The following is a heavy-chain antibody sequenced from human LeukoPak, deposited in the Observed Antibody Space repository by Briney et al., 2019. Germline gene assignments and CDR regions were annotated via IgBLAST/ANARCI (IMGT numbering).Heavy chain of an antibody. J-gene: IGHJ6*03. CDR3: ATDSKYSSWSNYPGYYMDV. CDR2: FGPEYGET. V-gene: IGHV1-24*01. Sequence: ASVKVSCKVPGYTFTELSMHWVRQAPGKGLEWMGGFGPEYGETIYARKFQGRVTMTEDTSTDTAYMELSSLRSEDTAVYYCATDSKYSSWSNYPGYYMDVWGKGTTVTVSS. D-gene: IGHD3-10*01. CDR1: GYTFTELS.